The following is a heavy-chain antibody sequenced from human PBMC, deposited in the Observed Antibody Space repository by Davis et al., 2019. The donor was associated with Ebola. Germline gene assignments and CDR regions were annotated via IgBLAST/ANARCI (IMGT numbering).Heavy chain of an antibody. CDR3: ASGGYSGYDGYFDD. J-gene: IGHJ4*02. CDR1: GASISVNDYY. V-gene: IGHV4-39*01. CDR2: IYYSGST. Sequence: SETLSLTCTVSGASISVNDYYWGWIRQPPGKGLEWIGTIYYSGSTDYNPSLESRVTISADTSKNQFSLKLTSVTAADTALYYCASGGYSGYDGYFDDWGQGTPVTVSS. D-gene: IGHD5-12*01.